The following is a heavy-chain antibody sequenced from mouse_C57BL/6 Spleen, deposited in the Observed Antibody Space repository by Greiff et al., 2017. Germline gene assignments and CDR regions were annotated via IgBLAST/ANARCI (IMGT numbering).Heavy chain of an antibody. CDR1: GYTFTSYW. J-gene: IGHJ2*01. V-gene: IGHV1-61*01. Sequence: VQLQQPGAELVRPGSSVKLSCKASGYTFTSYWMDWVKQRPGQGLEWIGNIYPSDSGTHYNQKFKDKATLTVDKSSSTAYMQLSILTSEDSAVYYCAYYSYLRGYFGCWGQGTTLTVSS. CDR3: AYYSYLRGYFGC. CDR2: IYPSDSGT. D-gene: IGHD2-12*01.